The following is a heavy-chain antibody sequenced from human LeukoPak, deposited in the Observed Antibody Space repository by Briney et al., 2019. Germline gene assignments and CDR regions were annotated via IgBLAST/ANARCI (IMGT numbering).Heavy chain of an antibody. D-gene: IGHD6-6*01. J-gene: IGHJ5*02. Sequence: SETLSLTCAVYGGSCSGYYWSWIRQPPGKGLEWIGEINHSGSTNYNPSLKSRVTISVDTSKNQFSLKLSSVTAADTAVYYCARWTSIAALYNWFDPWGQGTLVTVSS. CDR3: ARWTSIAALYNWFDP. CDR1: GGSCSGYY. CDR2: INHSGST. V-gene: IGHV4-34*01.